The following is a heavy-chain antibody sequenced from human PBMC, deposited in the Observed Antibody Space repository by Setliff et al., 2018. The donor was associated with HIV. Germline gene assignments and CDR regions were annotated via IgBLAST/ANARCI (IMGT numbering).Heavy chain of an antibody. D-gene: IGHD2-2*01. V-gene: IGHV4-34*01. CDR3: ARGSAEMPRD. J-gene: IGHJ4*02. CDR2: IDHRGST. Sequence: PSETLSLTCAVYGGSFSGYYWSWIRQPPGKGLEWIGDIDHRGSTNYNPSLKTRVTISVDTAKNQFSLRLRSLTAADTAIYYCARGSAEMPRDWGQGTLVTVS. CDR1: GGSFSGYY.